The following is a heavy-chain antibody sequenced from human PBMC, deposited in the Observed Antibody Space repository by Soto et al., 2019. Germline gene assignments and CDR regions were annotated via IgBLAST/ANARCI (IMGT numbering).Heavy chain of an antibody. D-gene: IGHD5-12*01. V-gene: IGHV3-11*05. CDR1: GFTFSDYY. J-gene: IGHJ4*02. CDR3: ARDHHRYSGYDYVAY. Sequence: QVQLVESGGGLVKPGGSLRLSCAASGFTFSDYYMSWIRQAPGKGLEWVSYISSSSTYTNYADSVKGRFTISRDNPKTSLYLQMNSLRAEDTAVYYCARDHHRYSGYDYVAYWGQGTLVTVSS. CDR2: ISSSSTYT.